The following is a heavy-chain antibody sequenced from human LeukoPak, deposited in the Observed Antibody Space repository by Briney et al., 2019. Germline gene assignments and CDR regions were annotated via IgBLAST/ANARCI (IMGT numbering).Heavy chain of an antibody. D-gene: IGHD3-10*01. CDR3: ARSGGPRFYYYYYMDV. Sequence: SETLSLTCTVSGGSISSYYWSWIRQPAGKGLEWIGRIYTSGSTNYNPSLKSRVTMSVDTSKNQFSLKLSSVTAADTAVCYCARSGGPRFYYYYYMDVWGKGTTVTVSS. CDR2: IYTSGST. J-gene: IGHJ6*03. CDR1: GGSISSYY. V-gene: IGHV4-4*07.